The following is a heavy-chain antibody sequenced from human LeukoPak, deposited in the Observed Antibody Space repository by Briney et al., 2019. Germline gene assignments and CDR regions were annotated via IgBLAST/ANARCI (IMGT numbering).Heavy chain of an antibody. CDR3: ARGVPYDSWSGPHYSDY. Sequence: GGSLRLSCAASRFTLSTYWMSWVRQAPGKGLEWVAHIKQDGSQEYYVDSVKGRFTISRDSAKDSLYLQMNSLRAEDTAVYYCARGVPYDSWSGPHYSDYWGQGTLVTVSS. D-gene: IGHD3-3*01. J-gene: IGHJ4*02. V-gene: IGHV3-7*01. CDR2: IKQDGSQE. CDR1: RFTLSTYW.